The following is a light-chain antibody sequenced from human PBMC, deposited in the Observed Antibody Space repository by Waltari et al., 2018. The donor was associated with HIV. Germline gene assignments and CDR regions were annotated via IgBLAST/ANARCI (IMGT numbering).Light chain of an antibody. CDR3: QSYDSSMSCVV. CDR2: GNN. V-gene: IGLV1-40*01. Sequence: QSVLTQPPSVSGAPGQRVTLSCTGASSNLGAGYDVPWYQHLPGTAPKLLISGNNNRPSGVPDRFSGSKSGTSASLAITGLQPDDEADYYCQSYDSSMSCVVFGGGTKVTVV. J-gene: IGLJ2*01. CDR1: SSNLGAGYD.